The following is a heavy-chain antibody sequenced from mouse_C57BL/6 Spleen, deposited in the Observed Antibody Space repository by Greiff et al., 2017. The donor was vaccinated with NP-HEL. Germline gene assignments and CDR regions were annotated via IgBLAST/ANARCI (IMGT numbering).Heavy chain of an antibody. CDR3: ARSRVWDGDYFDY. CDR2: IDPSDSET. CDR1: GYTFTSYW. D-gene: IGHD4-1*01. Sequence: VKLQQPGAELVRPGSSVKLSCKASGYTFTSYWMHWVKQRPIQGLEWIGNIDPSDSETHYNQKFKDKATLTVEKSSSTAYMQLSSLTSEDSAVYYCARSRVWDGDYFDYWGQGTTLTVSS. V-gene: IGHV1-52*01. J-gene: IGHJ2*01.